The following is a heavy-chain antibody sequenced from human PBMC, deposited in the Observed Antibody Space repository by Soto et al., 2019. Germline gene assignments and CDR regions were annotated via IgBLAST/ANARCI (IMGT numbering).Heavy chain of an antibody. V-gene: IGHV5-51*01. Sequence: LGESLKISCKGSGYNFTTYWIGWVRQMPGKGLEWMGAIYPRNSQTEYSPSFQGQVTFSADKSVDTAFLQWNSLKTSDTAMFYCASHPTTPGYYAMDVWGQGTTVTVSS. CDR1: GYNFTTYW. CDR3: ASHPTTPGYYAMDV. D-gene: IGHD1-1*01. J-gene: IGHJ6*02. CDR2: IYPRNSQT.